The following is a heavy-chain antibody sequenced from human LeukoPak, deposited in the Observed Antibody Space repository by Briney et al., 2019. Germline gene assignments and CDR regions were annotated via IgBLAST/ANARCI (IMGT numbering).Heavy chain of an antibody. J-gene: IGHJ6*02. D-gene: IGHD6-6*01. CDR1: GGSFSGYY. CDR2: INHSGST. CDR3: AISSIAARPGMDV. Sequence: SETLSLTCAVYGGSFSGYYWSWIRQPPGKGLEWIGEINHSGSTNSNPSLKSRVTISVDTSKNQFSLKLSSVTAADTAVYYCAISSIAARPGMDVWGQGTTVTVSS. V-gene: IGHV4-34*01.